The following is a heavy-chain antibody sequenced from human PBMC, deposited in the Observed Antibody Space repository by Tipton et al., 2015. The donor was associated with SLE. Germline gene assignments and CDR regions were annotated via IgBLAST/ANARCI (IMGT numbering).Heavy chain of an antibody. CDR1: GYFVSNDYS. CDR2: INHSGNT. Sequence: TLSLTCTVSGYFVSNDYSWGWIRQPPGQGLEWIGSINHSGNTYSNPSLKSRVTISVDTPKNQFSLKLTSVTAADTAVYYCARSLVDSLWSLPYAMDVWGQGTTVTVSS. V-gene: IGHV4-38-2*02. D-gene: IGHD3-10*01. J-gene: IGHJ6*02. CDR3: ARSLVDSLWSLPYAMDV.